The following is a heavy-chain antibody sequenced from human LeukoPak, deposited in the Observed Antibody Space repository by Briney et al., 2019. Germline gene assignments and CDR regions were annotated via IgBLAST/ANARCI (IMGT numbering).Heavy chain of an antibody. D-gene: IGHD5-12*01. J-gene: IGHJ4*02. CDR2: INQDGREK. V-gene: IGHV3-7*05. CDR1: GFIFSNYW. CDR3: AKDLDSGYDSGPAFDY. Sequence: GGSLRLSCSASGFIFSNYWMSWVRQAPGKGLEWVANINQDGREKYYVDSVKGRFTISRDNSKNTLYLQMNSLRAEDTAVYYCAKDLDSGYDSGPAFDYWGQGTLVTVSS.